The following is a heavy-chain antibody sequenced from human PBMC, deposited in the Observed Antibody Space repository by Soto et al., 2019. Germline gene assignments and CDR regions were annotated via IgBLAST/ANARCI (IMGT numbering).Heavy chain of an antibody. V-gene: IGHV3-23*01. CDR3: AKGGYSSRWYAGWWDY. CDR2: ITGSGDST. D-gene: IGHD6-13*01. Sequence: EVQLLESGGGWVQPGGSLRLSCAASGFMFSNYGMSWVRQAPGKGLEWVSAITGSGDSTYYADSVEGRFTISRDNSKNPRQLQMNSLRVDDTAVYYCAKGGYSSRWYAGWWDYWGQGTLVTVSS. J-gene: IGHJ4*02. CDR1: GFMFSNYG.